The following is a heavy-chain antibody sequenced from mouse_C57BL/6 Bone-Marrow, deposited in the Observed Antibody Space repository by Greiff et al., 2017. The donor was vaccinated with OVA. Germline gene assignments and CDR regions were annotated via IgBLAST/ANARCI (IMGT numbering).Heavy chain of an antibody. J-gene: IGHJ4*01. CDR3: TRDYYGSSYGDYAMDY. CDR2: ISSGGDYI. Sequence: DVMLVESGEGLVKPGGSLKLSCAASGFTFSSYAMSWVRQTPEKRLEWVAYISSGGDYIYYADTVKGRFTISRDNARNTLYLQMSSLKSEDTAMYYCTRDYYGSSYGDYAMDYWGQGTSVTVSS. CDR1: GFTFSSYA. D-gene: IGHD1-1*01. V-gene: IGHV5-9-1*02.